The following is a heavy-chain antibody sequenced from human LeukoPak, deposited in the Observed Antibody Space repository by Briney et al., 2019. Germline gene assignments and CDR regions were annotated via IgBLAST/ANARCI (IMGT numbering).Heavy chain of an antibody. V-gene: IGHV1-46*01. D-gene: IGHD2-15*01. CDR2: INPSGGST. CDR3: AREGAAGFDY. Sequence: ASVKVSFKTSGGTFSTYAISWVRQAPGQGLEWMGIINPSGGSTSYAQKFQGRVTMTRETSTRTVYMELSSPRSEDTAVYYCAREGAAGFDYWGQGTLVTVSS. J-gene: IGHJ4*02. CDR1: GGTFSTYA.